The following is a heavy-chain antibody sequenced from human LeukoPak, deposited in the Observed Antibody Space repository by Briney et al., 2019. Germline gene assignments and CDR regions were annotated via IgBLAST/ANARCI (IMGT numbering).Heavy chain of an antibody. V-gene: IGHV3-23*01. CDR2: ISGSGGST. Sequence: GGSLRLSCAASGFTFSSCAMSWVRQAPGKGLEWVSSISGSGGSTNYPDSVKGRFTISRDNAKNSLYLQMNSLRAEDTALYYCAKELSYDAFDIWGQGTMVTVSS. CDR1: GFTFSSCA. CDR3: AKELSYDAFDI. J-gene: IGHJ3*02.